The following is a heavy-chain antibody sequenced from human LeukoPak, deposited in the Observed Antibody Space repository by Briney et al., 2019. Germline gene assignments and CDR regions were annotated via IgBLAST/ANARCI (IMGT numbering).Heavy chain of an antibody. CDR1: GGTFSSYA. V-gene: IGHV1-69*13. J-gene: IGHJ4*02. CDR2: IIPIFGTA. CDR3: ARGGRTVVTPYDY. Sequence: SVKVSCKASGGTFSSYAVSWVRQAPGQGLEWMGGIIPIFGTANYAQKFQGRVTITADESTSTAYMELSSLRSEDTAVYYCARGGRTVVTPYDYWGQGTLVTVSS. D-gene: IGHD4-23*01.